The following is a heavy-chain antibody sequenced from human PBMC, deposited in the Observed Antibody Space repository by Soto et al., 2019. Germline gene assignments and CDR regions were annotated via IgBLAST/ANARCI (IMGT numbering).Heavy chain of an antibody. CDR3: ARDYGSGSYYMFDY. Sequence: QVQLVESGGGVVQPGRSLRLSCAASGFTFSSYGMHWVRQAPGKGLEWVAVIWYDGSNKYYADSVKGRFTISRDNSKNPLYLQMNSLRAEDTAVYSCARDYGSGSYYMFDYWGQGNLVTVSS. D-gene: IGHD3-10*01. CDR2: IWYDGSNK. CDR1: GFTFSSYG. V-gene: IGHV3-33*01. J-gene: IGHJ4*02.